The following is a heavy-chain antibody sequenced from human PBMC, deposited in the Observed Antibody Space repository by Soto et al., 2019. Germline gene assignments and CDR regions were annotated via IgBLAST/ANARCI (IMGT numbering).Heavy chain of an antibody. CDR3: ARGTGTTVTTVTTGAFDI. Sequence: PAGSLRLSCAASGFTFSDYYMSWIRQAPGKGLEWVSYISSSGSTIYYADSVKGRFTISRDNAKNSLYLQMNSLRAEDTAVYYCARGTGTTVTTVTTGAFDIWGQGTMVTVSS. CDR1: GFTFSDYY. D-gene: IGHD4-17*01. J-gene: IGHJ3*02. CDR2: ISSSGSTI. V-gene: IGHV3-11*01.